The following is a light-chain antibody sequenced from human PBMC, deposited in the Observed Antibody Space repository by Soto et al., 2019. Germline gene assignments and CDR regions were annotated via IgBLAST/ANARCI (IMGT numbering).Light chain of an antibody. CDR1: SSNIGSRN. CDR2: SNN. CDR3: GAWDDSLNGYV. J-gene: IGLJ1*01. Sequence: QSVLTQPPSASGTPGQRVTISCSGSSSNIGSRNVNWYQQLPGTAPKLLIYSNNQGPSGVPDRFSGSKSGTSASLAISGLQSEDEADYYCGAWDDSLNGYVFGTGTKVTVL. V-gene: IGLV1-44*01.